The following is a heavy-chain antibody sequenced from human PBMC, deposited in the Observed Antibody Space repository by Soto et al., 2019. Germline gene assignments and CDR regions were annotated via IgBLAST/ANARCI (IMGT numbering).Heavy chain of an antibody. CDR1: GFTFSSYA. V-gene: IGHV3-23*01. CDR2: ITFRGDNT. CDR3: AKLGAMGVFDN. D-gene: IGHD1-26*01. Sequence: EVQLLESGGGLVSPGGSLRLSCAASGFTFSSYAMSWVRQAPGKGLEWLAGITFRGDNTYYADSVKGRFSLSRDNSRNRLELQMNNLKVEDTALYYCAKLGAMGVFDNWGQGTVLTVSS. J-gene: IGHJ4*02.